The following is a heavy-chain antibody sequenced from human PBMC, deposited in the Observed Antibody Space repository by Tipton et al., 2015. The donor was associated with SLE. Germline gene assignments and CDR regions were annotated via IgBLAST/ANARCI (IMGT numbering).Heavy chain of an antibody. CDR3: ARDRPPWYPGGFDI. J-gene: IGHJ3*02. CDR2: ISAYNGNT. V-gene: IGHV1-18*01. Sequence: QVQLEQSGPEVKKPGSSVKVSCKASGGTFSSYAISWVRQAPGQGLEWKGWISAYNGNTNYAQKLQGRVTMTTDTTTSTAYMELRSLRSDDTAVYYCARDRPPWYPGGFDIWGQGTMVTVSS. D-gene: IGHD2-15*01. CDR1: GGTFSSYA.